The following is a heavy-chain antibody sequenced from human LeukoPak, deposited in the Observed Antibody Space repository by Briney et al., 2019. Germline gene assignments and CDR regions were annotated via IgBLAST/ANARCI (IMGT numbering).Heavy chain of an antibody. V-gene: IGHV1-46*01. J-gene: IGHJ3*02. Sequence: ASVKVSCKASGYTFTSYYMHWVRQAPGQGLEWMGIINPSGGSTNYAQKFQGRVTITADKSTSTAYMELSSLRSEDTAVYYCARELQDAFDIWGQGTMVTVSS. CDR1: GYTFTSYY. CDR3: ARELQDAFDI. D-gene: IGHD1-1*01. CDR2: INPSGGST.